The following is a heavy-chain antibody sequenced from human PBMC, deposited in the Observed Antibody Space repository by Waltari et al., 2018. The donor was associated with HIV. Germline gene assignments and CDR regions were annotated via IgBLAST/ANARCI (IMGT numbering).Heavy chain of an antibody. Sequence: DVYLVESGGGVVKIGGSIRLTCEASGFDLRHYSMNWVRQSPVRGLEWVASIGRGNNEKHYLDSVRCRFVISRDNAESSVYLQMESLREEDTATYFCVRDDPGYGPIDYWGQGTRVTV. D-gene: IGHD3-10*01. CDR3: VRDDPGYGPIDY. V-gene: IGHV3-21*04. J-gene: IGHJ4*02. CDR2: IGRGNNEK. CDR1: GFDLRHYS.